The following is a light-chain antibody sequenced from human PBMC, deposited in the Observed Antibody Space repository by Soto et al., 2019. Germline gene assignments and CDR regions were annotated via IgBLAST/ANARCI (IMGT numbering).Light chain of an antibody. CDR3: SSYAGSNNYVL. J-gene: IGLJ2*01. CDR1: SSDVGTYIY. V-gene: IGLV2-8*01. Sequence: QSVLTQPPSASGSPGQSVTFSCTGTSSDVGTYIYVSWYQQHPGKAPKLMICEVSKRPSGVPDRFSGSKSGNTASLTVSGLQAEDEADYYCSSYAGSNNYVLFGGGTQLTVL. CDR2: EVS.